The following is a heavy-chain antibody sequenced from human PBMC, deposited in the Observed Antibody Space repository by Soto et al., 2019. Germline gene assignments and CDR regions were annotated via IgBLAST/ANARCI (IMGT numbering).Heavy chain of an antibody. D-gene: IGHD6-19*01. J-gene: IGHJ4*02. CDR2: IIPIFGTA. V-gene: IGHV1-69*13. CDR1: GGTFSSYA. Sequence: ASVKVSCKASGGTFSSYAISWVRQAPGQGLEWMGGIIPIFGTANYAQKFQGRVTITADESTSTAYMELSSLRSEDTAVYYCARGIAVAGTRSYYFDYWGQGTLVTVSS. CDR3: ARGIAVAGTRSYYFDY.